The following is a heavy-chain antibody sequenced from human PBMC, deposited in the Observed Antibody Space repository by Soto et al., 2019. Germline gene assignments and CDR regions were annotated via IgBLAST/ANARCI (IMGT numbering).Heavy chain of an antibody. V-gene: IGHV1-46*01. CDR1: GYIFTDYY. Sequence: ASVKVSCKASGYIFTDYYMHWVRQAPGQELEWMGIINPNGGSTNYVQKFQGRITMTRDTSTSTVYMELSSLRSEDTAVYFCARADYYDSSGFYYDCWGQGTLVTVSS. CDR2: INPNGGST. J-gene: IGHJ4*02. CDR3: ARADYYDSSGFYYDC. D-gene: IGHD3-22*01.